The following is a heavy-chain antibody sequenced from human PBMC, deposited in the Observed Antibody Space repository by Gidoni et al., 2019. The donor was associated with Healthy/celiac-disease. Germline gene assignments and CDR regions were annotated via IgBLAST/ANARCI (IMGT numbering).Heavy chain of an antibody. V-gene: IGHV3-48*02. Sequence: EVQLVESGGGLVQPGGSLRLSGAASGFTFSSYSMNQVRQAPGKGLEWVSYISSSSSTMYYADSVKGRFTIARDNAKNSLYLQMNSLRDEDTAVYYCARDRGGRHDYGDYYYYYYGMDVWGQGTTVTVSS. CDR2: ISSSSSTM. CDR1: GFTFSSYS. CDR3: ARDRGGRHDYGDYYYYYYGMDV. D-gene: IGHD4-17*01. J-gene: IGHJ6*02.